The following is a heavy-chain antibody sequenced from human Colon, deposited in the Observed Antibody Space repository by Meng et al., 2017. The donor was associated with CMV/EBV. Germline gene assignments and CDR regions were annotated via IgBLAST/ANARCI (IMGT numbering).Heavy chain of an antibody. V-gene: IGHV1-69*12. CDR3: ARVICGGDCYLDY. Sequence: GHLRKLGAGVKKPGSSVKVSCKASKGTFTSYPISWVRQGPGQGFEWVGGIITISGTTDYAQKFQGRVTITADESTSTAYMKLSNLRSEDTAIYYCARVICGGDCYLDYWGRGTLVTVSS. D-gene: IGHD2-21*02. CDR1: KGTFTSYP. CDR2: IITISGTT. J-gene: IGHJ4*02.